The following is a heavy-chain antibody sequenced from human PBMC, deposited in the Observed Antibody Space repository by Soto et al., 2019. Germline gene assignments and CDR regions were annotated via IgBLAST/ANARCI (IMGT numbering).Heavy chain of an antibody. Sequence: QVHLAQSGAEVKKPGSSVTVSCKASGGTFNSYGISWVRQAPGQGLDWMGVIIPLYGTVNYAQKFQGRVSITADKSPSTAYMDLNSLRSDDTAVYYCARVRVIRGVIPSHFGLWGQGTQVPVSS. D-gene: IGHD3-10*01. CDR3: ARVRVIRGVIPSHFGL. J-gene: IGHJ4*02. CDR1: GGTFNSYG. CDR2: IIPLYGTV. V-gene: IGHV1-69*06.